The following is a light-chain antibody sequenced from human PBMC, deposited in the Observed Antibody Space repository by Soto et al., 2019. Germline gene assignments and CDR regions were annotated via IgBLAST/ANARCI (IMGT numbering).Light chain of an antibody. J-gene: IGKJ1*01. CDR2: GPN. V-gene: IGKV3-20*01. CDR1: QSVSSSY. Sequence: EIVLTQSPGTLSLSPGERATLSCRASQSVSSSYLAWYQQKPGEAPRLLIYGPNSRATGIPDRFSGSGSGTDFTLTISRLEPDDFAVYYCQQYGSSPRTFGQGTKVEIK. CDR3: QQYGSSPRT.